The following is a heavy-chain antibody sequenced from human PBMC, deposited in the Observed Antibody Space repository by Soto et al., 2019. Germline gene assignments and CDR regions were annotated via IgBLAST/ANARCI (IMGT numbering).Heavy chain of an antibody. D-gene: IGHD2-15*01. CDR3: ARGVWDCSGGGGFGWFDP. CDR2: IIPLLGTT. V-gene: IGHV1-69*01. Sequence: QVQLVQSGAELKKPGSSVKVSCKASGGTFSSYAISWVRQAPGQGLEWMGGIIPLLGTTIYAQTFQDRVTITVGDSTSTAVMEPSSLRSEDTAVYYCARGVWDCSGGGGFGWFDPWGQGTLVTVSS. J-gene: IGHJ5*02. CDR1: GGTFSSYA.